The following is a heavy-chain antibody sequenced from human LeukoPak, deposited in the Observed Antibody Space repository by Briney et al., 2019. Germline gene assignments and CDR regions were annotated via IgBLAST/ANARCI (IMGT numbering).Heavy chain of an antibody. J-gene: IGHJ2*01. CDR2: ISSSGSTI. CDR1: GSTFSDYY. D-gene: IGHD6-19*01. Sequence: GGSLRLSCAASGSTFSDYYMSWIRQAPGKGLEWVSYISSSGSTIHYADSVKGRFTISRDNAKNSLYLQMNSLRAEDTAVYYCARGSGSSGWYEYFDLWGRGTLVTVSS. V-gene: IGHV3-11*01. CDR3: ARGSGSSGWYEYFDL.